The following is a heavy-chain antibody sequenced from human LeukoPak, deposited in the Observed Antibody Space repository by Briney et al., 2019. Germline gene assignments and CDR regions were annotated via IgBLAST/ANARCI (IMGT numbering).Heavy chain of an antibody. CDR2: IYYSGST. Sequence: SQTLSLTCTVSGGSISSGGYYWSWIRQPPGKGLEWIGSIYYSGSTYYNPSLKSRVTISVDTSKNQFSLKLSSVTAADTAVYYCARHSGLPWFDPWGQGTLVTVSS. D-gene: IGHD1-26*01. CDR1: GGSISSGGYY. V-gene: IGHV4-39*01. J-gene: IGHJ5*02. CDR3: ARHSGLPWFDP.